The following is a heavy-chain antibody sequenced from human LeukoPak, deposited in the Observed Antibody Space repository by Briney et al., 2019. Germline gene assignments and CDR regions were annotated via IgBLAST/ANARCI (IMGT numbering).Heavy chain of an antibody. CDR1: GLTFSRSW. CDR2: IKEDGSQT. CDR3: STSLDY. V-gene: IGHV3-7*01. Sequence: PGGSLRLSCVASGLTFSRSWMDWVRQAPGKGLEWVANIKEDGSQTYYVDSAKGRFTISRDNAKNSLYLQMDSLRVEDTAIYYCSTSLDYWGRGTLVTVSS. J-gene: IGHJ4*02.